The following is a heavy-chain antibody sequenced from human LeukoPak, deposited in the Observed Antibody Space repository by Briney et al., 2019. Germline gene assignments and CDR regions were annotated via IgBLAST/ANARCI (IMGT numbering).Heavy chain of an antibody. CDR3: ARDTQYRYSYGWYYYYYMDV. Sequence: SETLSHTCTVSGGSISSGSYYWSWIRQPAGKGLEWIGRIYTSGSTNYNPSLKSRVTISVDTSKNQFSLKLSSVTAADTAVYYCARDTQYRYSYGWYYYYYMDVWGKGTTVTVSS. J-gene: IGHJ6*03. V-gene: IGHV4-61*02. D-gene: IGHD5-18*01. CDR1: GGSISSGSYY. CDR2: IYTSGST.